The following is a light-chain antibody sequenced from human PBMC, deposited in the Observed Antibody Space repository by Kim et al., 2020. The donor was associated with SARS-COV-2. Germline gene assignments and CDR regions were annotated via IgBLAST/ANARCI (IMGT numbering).Light chain of an antibody. J-gene: IGKJ2*01. V-gene: IGKV3-20*01. CDR1: VSGSY. CDR3: QQYGSSPYT. CDR2: GAS. Sequence: VSGSYLAWYQQKPDQAPRLLIYGASSRATGVPDRFSGRGSGTDFTLTISRPEPEDFAVYYCQQYGSSPYTFGQGTKL.